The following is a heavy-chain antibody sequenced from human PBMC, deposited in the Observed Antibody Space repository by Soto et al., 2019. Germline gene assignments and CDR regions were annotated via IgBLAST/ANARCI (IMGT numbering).Heavy chain of an antibody. J-gene: IGHJ4*02. CDR1: GDSVSSNSAA. V-gene: IGHV6-1*01. CDR2: TYYRSKWYN. Sequence: SQTLSLTCAISGDSVSSNSAAWNWIRQSPSRGLEWLGRTYYRSKWYNDYAVSVKSRITINPDTSKNQFSLQLNSVTPEDTAVYFCARDRQPDGIWTFDYWGRGILVTVSS. D-gene: IGHD2-15*01. CDR3: ARDRQPDGIWTFDY.